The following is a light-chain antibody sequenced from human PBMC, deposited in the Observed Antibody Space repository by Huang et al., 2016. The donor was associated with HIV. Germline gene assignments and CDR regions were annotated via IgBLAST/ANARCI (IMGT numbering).Light chain of an antibody. J-gene: IGKJ5*01. V-gene: IGKV3-20*01. CDR2: GAS. CDR3: QQYGTSPIT. CDR1: QSVSSSS. Sequence: EIVLTQSPCTLSLSPGERATLSCRASQSVSSSSLAWYQQKPGQAPRLLIYGASSRATGIPDRFSGGGSGTDLTLTISRLEPEDFAVYYCQQYGTSPITFGQGTRLEIK.